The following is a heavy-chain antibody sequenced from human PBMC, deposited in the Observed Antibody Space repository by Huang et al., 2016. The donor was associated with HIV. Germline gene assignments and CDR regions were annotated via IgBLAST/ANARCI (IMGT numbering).Heavy chain of an antibody. Sequence: EVQFVESGGGLVKPGRSLRLSCTASGFTFGNYGMSWFRQGPGKGLGWVGFSRSKDYSETTEYAASVKGRFTISRDDSKSIAYLQMNSLKPEDTAVYYCTRDSVYPNYYDGSGFYFDYWGQGTLVTVSS. CDR2: SRSKDYSETT. CDR3: TRDSVYPNYYDGSGFYFDY. V-gene: IGHV3-49*05. J-gene: IGHJ4*02. D-gene: IGHD3-22*01. CDR1: GFTFGNYG.